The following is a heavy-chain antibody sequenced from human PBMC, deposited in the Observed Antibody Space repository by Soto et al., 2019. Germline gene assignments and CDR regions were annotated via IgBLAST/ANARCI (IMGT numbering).Heavy chain of an antibody. CDR2: ISGSGGGT. CDR1: GFTFSSYA. Sequence: EVQLLESGGGLVQPGGSLRLSCAASGFTFSSYAMSWVRQAPGKGLEWVSTISGSGGGTYYADSVKGRFTISRDNSKNTLYLQMNSLRAEDTAVYYCASRIAGTFRYFDYWGQGTLVTVSS. V-gene: IGHV3-23*01. D-gene: IGHD1-7*01. J-gene: IGHJ4*02. CDR3: ASRIAGTFRYFDY.